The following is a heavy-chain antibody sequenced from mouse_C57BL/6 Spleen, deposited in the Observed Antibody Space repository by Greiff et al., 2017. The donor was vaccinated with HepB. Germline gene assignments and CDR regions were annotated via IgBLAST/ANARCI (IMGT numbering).Heavy chain of an antibody. CDR1: GYTFTDYY. V-gene: IGHV1-26*01. CDR2: INPNNGGT. D-gene: IGHD1-1*01. CDR3: ARPYYYGSLYYFDY. Sequence: VQLQQSGPELVKPGASVKISCKASGYTFTDYYMNWVKQSHGKSLEWIGDINPNNGGTSYNQKFKGKATLTVDKSSSTAYMELRSLTSEDSAVYYCARPYYYGSLYYFDYWGQGTTLTVSS. J-gene: IGHJ2*01.